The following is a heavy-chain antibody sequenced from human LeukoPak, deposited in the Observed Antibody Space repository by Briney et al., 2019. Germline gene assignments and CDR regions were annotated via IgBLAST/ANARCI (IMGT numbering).Heavy chain of an antibody. CDR2: MYYSGST. Sequence: PSETLSRTCTVSGYSISSGHYWGWIRQPPGKGLEWIGSMYYSGSTYHNPSLKSRVTISIDTSKNQFSLKLSSVTAADTAVYYCARDFRGGYDFWSGYYTPYYFDYWGQGTLVTVSS. CDR1: GYSISSGHY. J-gene: IGHJ4*02. CDR3: ARDFRGGYDFWSGYYTPYYFDY. V-gene: IGHV4-38-2*02. D-gene: IGHD3-3*01.